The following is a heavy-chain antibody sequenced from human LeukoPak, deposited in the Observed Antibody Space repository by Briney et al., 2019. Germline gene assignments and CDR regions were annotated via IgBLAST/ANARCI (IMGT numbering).Heavy chain of an antibody. CDR2: MYPNSGNT. J-gene: IGHJ5*02. CDR1: GYTFTSYD. CDR3: ARGRGPAAKARFDP. V-gene: IGHV1-8*03. Sequence: ASVKVSCKASGYTFTSYDINWVRQATGQGLEWMGWMYPNSGNTGYAQKFQGRVTITRNTSISTAYMELSSLRSEDTAVYYCARGRGPAAKARFDPWGQGTLVNVSS. D-gene: IGHD2-2*01.